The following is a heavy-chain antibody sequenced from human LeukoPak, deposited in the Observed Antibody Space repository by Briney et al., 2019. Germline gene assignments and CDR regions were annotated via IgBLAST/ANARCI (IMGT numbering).Heavy chain of an antibody. CDR2: ISYDGSDK. J-gene: IGHJ4*02. Sequence: GGSLRLSCAASGFTFSSYAMYWVRQAPGKGLEWVAVISYDGSDKFYADSVKGRFTISRDNSKNTLYLQMNSLRAEDTAVYYCAKIIGYCSFWGQGTLVTVSS. CDR1: GFTFSSYA. D-gene: IGHD2-15*01. V-gene: IGHV3-30*04. CDR3: AKIIGYCSF.